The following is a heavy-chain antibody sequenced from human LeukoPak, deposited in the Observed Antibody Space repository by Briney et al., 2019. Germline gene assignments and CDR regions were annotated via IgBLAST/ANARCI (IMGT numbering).Heavy chain of an antibody. D-gene: IGHD5-24*01. Sequence: LRASVKVSRTASGYTFTSYGISWVRQAPGQGLEWMGWISAYNGNTNYAQKFRGKVTLTTDTSTSTAYMELRSLRSDDTAVYYCARGMGREAHDYWGQGTLVTVSS. V-gene: IGHV1-18*01. CDR3: ARGMGREAHDY. J-gene: IGHJ4*02. CDR1: GYTFTSYG. CDR2: ISAYNGNT.